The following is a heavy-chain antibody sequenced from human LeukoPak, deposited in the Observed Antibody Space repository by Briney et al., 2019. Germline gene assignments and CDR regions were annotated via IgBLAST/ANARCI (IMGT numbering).Heavy chain of an antibody. J-gene: IGHJ4*02. CDR1: GFIFSNYG. CDR2: ISAYNNNT. Sequence: ASVKVSCKASGFIFSNYGINWVRQAPGQGLEWMGWISAYNNNTNYAQKLQGRVTMSTDTSANTAYMELRSLRSDDTAVYYCARGFPSGKQWLTNWGQGTLVTVSS. V-gene: IGHV1-18*01. D-gene: IGHD6-19*01. CDR3: ARGFPSGKQWLTN.